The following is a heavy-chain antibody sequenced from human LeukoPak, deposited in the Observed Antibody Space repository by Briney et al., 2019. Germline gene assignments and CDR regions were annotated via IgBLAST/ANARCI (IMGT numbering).Heavy chain of an antibody. CDR2: IYSGGST. CDR3: ARDARGGSSWYFRTYFDY. Sequence: GGSLRLSCAASGFTVSSNYMSWVRQAPGKGLEWVSVIYSGGSTYYADSVKGRFTISRDNSKNTLYLQMNSLRAEDTAVYYCARDARGGSSWYFRTYFDYWGQGTLVTVSS. D-gene: IGHD6-13*01. J-gene: IGHJ4*02. CDR1: GFTVSSNY. V-gene: IGHV3-53*01.